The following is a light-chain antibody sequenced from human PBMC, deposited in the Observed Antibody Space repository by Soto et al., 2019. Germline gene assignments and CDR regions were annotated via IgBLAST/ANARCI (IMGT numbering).Light chain of an antibody. CDR3: QKYGSAFT. CDR1: QSVSSNY. J-gene: IGKJ3*01. V-gene: IGKV3-20*01. Sequence: EIVLTHSPGTLSLSPGERATLSCRASQSVSSNYLAWYQHKPGQGPRLLIYAASSRATGIPERFSGSGSGTDFTLTISRMEPEDFALYYCQKYGSAFTFGPGTKVDIK. CDR2: AAS.